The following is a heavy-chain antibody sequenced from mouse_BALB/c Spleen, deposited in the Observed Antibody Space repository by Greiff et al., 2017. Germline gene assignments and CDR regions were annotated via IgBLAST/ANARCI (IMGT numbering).Heavy chain of an antibody. Sequence: DVQLVESGGGLVQPGGSMKLSCVASGFTFSNYWMNWVRQSPEKGLEWVAEIRLKSNNYATHYAESVKGRFTISRDDSKSSVYLQMNNLRAEDTGIYYCTRPDGNYPSYAMDYWGQGTSVTVSS. CDR2: IRLKSNNYAT. CDR1: GFTFSNYW. CDR3: TRPDGNYPSYAMDY. D-gene: IGHD2-1*01. J-gene: IGHJ4*01. V-gene: IGHV6-6*02.